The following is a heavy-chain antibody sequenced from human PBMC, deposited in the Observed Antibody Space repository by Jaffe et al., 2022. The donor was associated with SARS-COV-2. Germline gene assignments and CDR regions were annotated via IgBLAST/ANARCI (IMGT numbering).Heavy chain of an antibody. CDR1: GFAFSNFG. CDR2: IWHDGSNK. V-gene: IGHV3-33*01. J-gene: IGHJ4*02. D-gene: IGHD6-19*01. Sequence: QVQLVESGGGVVQPGGSLRLSCGASGFAFSNFGIHWVRQAPGRGLEWVAVIWHDGSNKYYADSVKGRVTVSRDNSKNTIYLQMTSLRAEDTAVYYCATSYSSGWRFGYFDYWGQGTLVTVSA. CDR3: ATSYSSGWRFGYFDY.